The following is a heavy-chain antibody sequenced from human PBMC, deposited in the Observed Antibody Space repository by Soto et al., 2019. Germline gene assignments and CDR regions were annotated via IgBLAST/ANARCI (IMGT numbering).Heavy chain of an antibody. D-gene: IGHD4-17*01. Sequence: PGGSLRLSYAASVFTFSSYTMNWVRQAPGKGLEWVSGINSGGRTYYADSVKGRFTITRDDSKNTLYLQIISLRAEDTAVYYCAKDLRPDGVWDFDYWGQGTLVTVSS. CDR1: VFTFSSYT. J-gene: IGHJ4*02. V-gene: IGHV3-23*01. CDR2: INSGGRT. CDR3: AKDLRPDGVWDFDY.